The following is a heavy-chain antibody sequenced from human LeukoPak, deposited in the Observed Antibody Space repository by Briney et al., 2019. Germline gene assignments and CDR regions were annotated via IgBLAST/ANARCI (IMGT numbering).Heavy chain of an antibody. D-gene: IGHD5-12*01. V-gene: IGHV4-59*01. CDR2: IYHSGGT. J-gene: IGHJ4*02. Sequence: PSETLSLTCTVSGGSINSDYWSWIRQSPGKGLEWIGYIYHSGGTNYNPSLKSRVTISVDTSKRHFSLKLNSVTAADTAVYYCARGFRGYEYHFDNWGQGTLVTVSS. CDR1: GGSINSDY. CDR3: ARGFRGYEYHFDN.